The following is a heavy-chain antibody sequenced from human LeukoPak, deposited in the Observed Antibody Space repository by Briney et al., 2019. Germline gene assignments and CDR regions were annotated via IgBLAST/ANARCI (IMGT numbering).Heavy chain of an antibody. CDR1: GGSISSYY. J-gene: IGHJ2*01. CDR2: VYYSGST. Sequence: SETLSLTCTISGGSISSYYRSWIRQPPGKGLEWIGHVYYSGSTNYNPSLRSRVTISVDRSRNQFSLKLTAVTAADTAVYYCAKSPWFFDFWGRGTLVTVSS. V-gene: IGHV4-59*08. CDR3: AKSPWFFDF.